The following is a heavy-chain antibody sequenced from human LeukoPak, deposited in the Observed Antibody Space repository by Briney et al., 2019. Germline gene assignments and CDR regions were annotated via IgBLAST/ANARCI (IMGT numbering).Heavy chain of an antibody. J-gene: IGHJ1*01. CDR3: VREREGSNSEH. V-gene: IGHV3-53*01. CDR2: IYSDGNT. CDR1: GVTFSNNR. Sequence: GGSLRLSCAASGVTFSNNRLSWVRQAPGMGLEWVSTIYSDGNTYYPDPVKGRFTISRDGSKNTLYLQLNSLRTEDTAIYYCVREREGSNSEHWGQGTLVTVSS. D-gene: IGHD1-26*01.